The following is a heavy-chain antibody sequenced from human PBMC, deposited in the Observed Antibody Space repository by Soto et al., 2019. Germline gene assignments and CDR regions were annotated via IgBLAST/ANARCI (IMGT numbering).Heavy chain of an antibody. CDR1: GFAFRHNY. CDR3: ATGGIYYEA. D-gene: IGHD1-26*01. V-gene: IGHV3-11*01. CDR2: ISTSGSPA. J-gene: IGHJ5*02. Sequence: PGGSLRLSCTVSGFAFRHNYLTWIRQAPGKGLEWLSYISTSGSPAYYADSVKGRFTISTDNAKKSLYLQMDSLRAEDTGVYCCATGGIYYEAWGQGTLVTVSS.